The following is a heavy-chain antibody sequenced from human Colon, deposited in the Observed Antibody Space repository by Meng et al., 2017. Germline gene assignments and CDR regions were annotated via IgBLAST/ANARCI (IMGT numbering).Heavy chain of an antibody. J-gene: IGHJ4*02. CDR1: GYSFRTYA. Sequence: QVQLVQSGSELRTPGASVTVSCKASGYSFRTYAINGVRQAPGQGLQWMGWINMYTGDPSYVEGFAGRFVFSLDISVSTAYLQISSLKAEDTAVYFCVRHNGDSDFDYWGQGTLVTVSS. CDR2: INMYTGDP. D-gene: IGHD2-21*02. CDR3: VRHNGDSDFDY. V-gene: IGHV7-4-1*02.